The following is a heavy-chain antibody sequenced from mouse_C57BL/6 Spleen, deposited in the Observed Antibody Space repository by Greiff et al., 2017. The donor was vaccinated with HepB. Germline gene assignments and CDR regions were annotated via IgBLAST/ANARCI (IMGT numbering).Heavy chain of an antibody. CDR2: INPNNGGT. V-gene: IGHV1-26*01. CDR1: GYTFTDYY. CDR3: ARGGYDYDTDY. J-gene: IGHJ2*01. Sequence: EVQLQQSGPELVKPGASVKISCKASGYTFTDYYMNWVKQSHGKSLEWIGDINPNNGGTSYNQKFKGKATLTVDKSSSTAYMELRSLTSEDSAVYYCARGGYDYDTDYWGQGTTLTVSS. D-gene: IGHD2-4*01.